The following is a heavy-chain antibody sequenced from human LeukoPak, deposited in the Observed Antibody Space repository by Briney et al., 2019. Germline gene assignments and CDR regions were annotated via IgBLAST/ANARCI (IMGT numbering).Heavy chain of an antibody. CDR1: GFTFSNAW. J-gene: IGHJ4*02. V-gene: IGHV3-15*01. Sequence: PGGSLRLSCAASGFTFSNAWMSWVRQAPGKGLEWVGRIKSKTDGGTTDYAAPVKGRFTISRDDSKNTLYLQMNSLKTEDTAVYYCTTYGYSSSWFFDYWGQGTLVTVSS. CDR2: IKSKTDGGTT. D-gene: IGHD6-13*01. CDR3: TTYGYSSSWFFDY.